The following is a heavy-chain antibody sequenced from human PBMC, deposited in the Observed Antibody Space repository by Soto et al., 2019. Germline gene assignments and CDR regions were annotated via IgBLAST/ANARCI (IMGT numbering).Heavy chain of an antibody. V-gene: IGHV3-73*02. Sequence: EVHLVESGGGLVQPGGSLKLSCAASGFPFSGSTIHWVRQASGKGLEWVGRIRSKADNYATAYSASVKGKFTISRDDSRSXTXXQMXXXXXXXXXXXXXXXXXXXXXXXXXXXXXXWGQGTLVTVSS. CDR2: IRSKADNYAT. CDR1: GFPFSGST. CDR3: XXXXXXXXXXXXXXXXX. J-gene: IGHJ4*02.